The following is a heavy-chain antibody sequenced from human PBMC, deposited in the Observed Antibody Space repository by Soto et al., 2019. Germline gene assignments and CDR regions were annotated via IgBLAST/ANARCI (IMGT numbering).Heavy chain of an antibody. J-gene: IGHJ6*02. Sequence: QVRLQESGPGLVKPSQTLSLICKVSGGSMSSGDYYWSWIRQPPGRGLEWIGNIYDSGSTYYSPSLKSRVTISVDTSRNQFSLKLRSVTAADTAVYYCARGSPGDYYHGMGVWGQGTTVTVSS. CDR3: ARGSPGDYYHGMGV. CDR2: IYDSGST. CDR1: GGSMSSGDYY. V-gene: IGHV4-30-4*01.